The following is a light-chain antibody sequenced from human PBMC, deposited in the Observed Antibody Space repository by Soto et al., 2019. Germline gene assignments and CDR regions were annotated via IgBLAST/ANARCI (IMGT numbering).Light chain of an antibody. Sequence: QSALTQPPSASGSPGQSVTISCTGTSSGVGAYNYVSWYQQHPGKAPKLMIYEVSKRPSGVPDRFSGSKSGNTASLTVSGLQAEDEADYYCSSYAGSNNFFYVLGTGTKLTVL. J-gene: IGLJ1*01. V-gene: IGLV2-8*01. CDR2: EVS. CDR1: SSGVGAYNY. CDR3: SSYAGSNNFFYV.